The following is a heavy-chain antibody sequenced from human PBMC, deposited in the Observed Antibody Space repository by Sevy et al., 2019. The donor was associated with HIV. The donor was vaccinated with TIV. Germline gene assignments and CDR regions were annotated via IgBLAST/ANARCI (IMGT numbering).Heavy chain of an antibody. CDR2: IKQDGSEK. V-gene: IGHV3-7*01. D-gene: IGHD2-2*02. Sequence: GGSLRLSCAASGFTFSSYWMSWVRQAPGKGLEWVANIKQDGSEKYYVDSVKGRFTISRDNAKNSLYLQLNSLRAEDTAVYYCARDEEYQRLYRLFRAFDIWGQGTMVTVSS. J-gene: IGHJ3*02. CDR3: ARDEEYQRLYRLFRAFDI. CDR1: GFTFSSYW.